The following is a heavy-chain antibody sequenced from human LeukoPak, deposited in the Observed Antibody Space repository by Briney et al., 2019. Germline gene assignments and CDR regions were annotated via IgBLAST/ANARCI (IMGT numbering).Heavy chain of an antibody. J-gene: IGHJ5*02. CDR3: ARDIMVRGIHTEGFDH. CDR2: IYYSGST. D-gene: IGHD3-10*01. CDR1: GGSISSSSYY. V-gene: IGHV4-39*07. Sequence: SETLSLTCTVSGGSISSSSYYWGWIRQPPGTGLEWIGSIYYSGSTYYNPSLKSRVTISVDTSKNQFSLKLSSVTAADTAVYYCARDIMVRGIHTEGFDHWGQGTLVTVSS.